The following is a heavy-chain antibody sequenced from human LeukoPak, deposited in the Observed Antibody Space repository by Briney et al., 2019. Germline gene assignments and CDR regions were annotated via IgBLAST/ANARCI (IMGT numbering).Heavy chain of an antibody. CDR2: INSDGSST. J-gene: IGHJ4*02. CDR1: GFTFSSYW. V-gene: IGHV3-74*03. D-gene: IGHD6-19*01. CDR3: AKDLDSGWYSDY. Sequence: GGSLRLSCAASGFTFSSYWMHWVRHAPGKGLVWVSRINSDGSSTTYADSVKGRFTISRDNSKNTLYLQMNSLRAEDTAVYYCAKDLDSGWYSDYWGQGTLVTVSS.